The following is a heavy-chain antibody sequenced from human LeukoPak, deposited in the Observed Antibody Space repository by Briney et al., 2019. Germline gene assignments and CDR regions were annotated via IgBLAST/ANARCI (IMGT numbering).Heavy chain of an antibody. Sequence: GGSLRLSCAAPAIRFSDYGMTWVRQAPGKGLEWVSSISDNAANTYYTDSVKGRFTISRDNSKNTLYLQMNSLRAEDTAVYYCARDLYDSSESAFDIWGQGTMVTVSS. D-gene: IGHD3-22*01. J-gene: IGHJ3*02. CDR3: ARDLYDSSESAFDI. CDR1: AIRFSDYG. V-gene: IGHV3-23*01. CDR2: ISDNAANT.